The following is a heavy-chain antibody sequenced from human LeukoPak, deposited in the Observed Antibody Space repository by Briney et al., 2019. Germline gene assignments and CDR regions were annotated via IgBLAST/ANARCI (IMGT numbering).Heavy chain of an antibody. D-gene: IGHD6-13*01. V-gene: IGHV2-5*01. CDR1: GFSLSTSGVG. CDR2: IYWNDDK. CDR3: AHSPMLAQQEGFFDY. Sequence: SGPTLVNPTQTPTLTCAFSGFSLSTSGVGVGWIRQPPGKALEWLALIYWNDDKRYSPSLKSRLTITKDTSKNQVVLTMTNMDPVDTATYYCAHSPMLAQQEGFFDYWGQGTLVTVSS. J-gene: IGHJ4*02.